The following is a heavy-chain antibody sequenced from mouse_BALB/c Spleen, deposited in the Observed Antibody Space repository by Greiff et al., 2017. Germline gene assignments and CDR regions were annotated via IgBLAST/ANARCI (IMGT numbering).Heavy chain of an antibody. Sequence: EVQVVESGGDLVKPGGSLKLSCAASGFTFSSYGMSWVRQTPDKRLEWVATISSGGSYTYYPDSVKGRFTISRDNAKNTLYLQMSSLKSEDTAMYYCARHGGTLYYFDYWGQGTTLTVSS. J-gene: IGHJ2*01. CDR2: ISSGGSYT. CDR3: ARHGGTLYYFDY. CDR1: GFTFSSYG. V-gene: IGHV5-6*01. D-gene: IGHD3-3*01.